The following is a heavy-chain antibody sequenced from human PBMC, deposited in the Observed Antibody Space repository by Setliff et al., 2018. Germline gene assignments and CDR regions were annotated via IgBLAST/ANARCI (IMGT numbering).Heavy chain of an antibody. CDR3: ARRGRGSSWFDTLFDY. V-gene: IGHV4-39*01. Sequence: SETLSLTCTVSGGSISSSSYYWGWIRQPPGKGLEWIGSIYYSGSTYYNPSHQSRVTISVDTSKNQFSLKLSAVTAADTAVYYCARRGRGSSWFDTLFDYWGQGTLVTVSS. D-gene: IGHD6-13*01. CDR2: IYYSGST. CDR1: GGSISSSSYY. J-gene: IGHJ4*02.